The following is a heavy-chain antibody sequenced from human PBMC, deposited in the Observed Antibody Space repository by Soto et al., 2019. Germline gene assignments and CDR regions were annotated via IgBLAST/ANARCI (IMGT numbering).Heavy chain of an antibody. CDR3: ARSGYSSGWYHGYFDF. CDR2: INAGNGNT. V-gene: IGHV1-3*01. CDR1: GYTFSNHG. J-gene: IGHJ2*01. Sequence: QVHLVQSGAEVKKPGASVKLYCKASGYTFSNHGIHWVRQAPGQRLEWMGWINAGNGNTKYSEKFQGRVTMTRDTSASTAYMEQSSLRSEDTAVYFCARSGYSSGWYHGYFDFWGRGTLVTVAA. D-gene: IGHD6-19*01.